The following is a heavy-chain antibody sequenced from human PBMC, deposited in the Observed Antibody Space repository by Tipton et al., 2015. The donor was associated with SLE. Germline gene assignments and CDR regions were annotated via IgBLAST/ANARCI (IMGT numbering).Heavy chain of an antibody. CDR1: GGSMSTYY. CDR2: IYYSGGT. Sequence: TLSLTRTVSGGSMSTYYWSWIRLPPGKGLEWIGYIYYSGGTSYNPSLNSRVTISVDTSKKQFSLKLSSVTAADTAVYYCARDRTGGAGFDYWGQGTLVTVSS. CDR3: ARDRTGGAGFDY. D-gene: IGHD1-1*01. J-gene: IGHJ4*02. V-gene: IGHV4-59*01.